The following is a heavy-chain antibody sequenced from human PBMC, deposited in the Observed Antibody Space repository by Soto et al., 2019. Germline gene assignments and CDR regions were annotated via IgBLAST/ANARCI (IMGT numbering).Heavy chain of an antibody. CDR3: ASLYYYDSSGYYYPFDY. CDR2: IYHSGST. CDR1: GGSISSSNW. J-gene: IGHJ4*02. V-gene: IGHV4-4*02. D-gene: IGHD3-22*01. Sequence: SETLSLTCAVSGGSISSSNWWSWVRQPPGKGLEWIGEIYHSGSTNYNPSLKSRVTISVDKSKNQFSLKLSSVTAADTAVYYCASLYYYDSSGYYYPFDYWGQGTLVTVS.